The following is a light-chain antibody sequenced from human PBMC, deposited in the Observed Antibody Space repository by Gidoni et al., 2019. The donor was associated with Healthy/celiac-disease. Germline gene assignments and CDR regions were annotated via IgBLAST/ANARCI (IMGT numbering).Light chain of an antibody. J-gene: IGKJ1*01. CDR1: QSVLYSSKNKNY. Sequence: DIVLTQPPDSLAVSLGERATINCKSSQSVLYSSKNKNYLAWYQQKPGQPPKLLIYWASTRESGVPDRFSGSGSGTDFTLTISSLQAEDVAVYYCQQYYSTPWTFGQGTKVEIK. V-gene: IGKV4-1*01. CDR3: QQYYSTPWT. CDR2: WAS.